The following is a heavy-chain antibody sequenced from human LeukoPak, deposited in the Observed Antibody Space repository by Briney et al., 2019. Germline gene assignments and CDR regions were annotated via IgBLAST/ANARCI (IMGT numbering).Heavy chain of an antibody. CDR3: AKTGDYFDSTDYYRPDAFDI. D-gene: IGHD3-22*01. Sequence: QPGGSLRLSCAASGFSFSNSGMSWVRQAPAKGLEWVAGISGGGANTHYADSVKGRFTISRDNSKNTLFLQMNSLRAEDTALYYCAKTGDYFDSTDYYRPDAFDIWGQGTMVTVSS. CDR1: GFSFSNSG. J-gene: IGHJ3*02. CDR2: ISGGGANT. V-gene: IGHV3-23*01.